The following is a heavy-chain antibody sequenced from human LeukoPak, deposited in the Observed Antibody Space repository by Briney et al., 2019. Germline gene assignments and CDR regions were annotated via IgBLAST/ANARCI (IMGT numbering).Heavy chain of an antibody. Sequence: SETLSLTCTVSGGSISSYYWSWIRQPPGKGLEWIGYIYYSGSTNYNPSLKSRVTISVDTSKNQFSLKLSSVTAADTAVYYCARGTPITMIVVVTPGAFDIRGQGTMVTVSS. CDR2: IYYSGST. CDR1: GGSISSYY. V-gene: IGHV4-59*01. J-gene: IGHJ3*02. CDR3: ARGTPITMIVVVTPGAFDI. D-gene: IGHD3-22*01.